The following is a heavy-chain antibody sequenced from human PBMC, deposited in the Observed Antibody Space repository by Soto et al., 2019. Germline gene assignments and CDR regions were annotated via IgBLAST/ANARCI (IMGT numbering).Heavy chain of an antibody. D-gene: IGHD2-21*01. CDR2: IWYDGSNK. V-gene: IGHV3-33*01. CDR3: ARVIAEEYYYYYMDV. Sequence: GGSLRLSCAASGFTFSSYGMHWVRQAPGKGLEWVAVIWYDGSNKYYADSVKGRFTISRDNSKNTLYLQMNSLRAEDTAVYYCARVIAEEYYYYYMDVWDKGTTVTVSS. J-gene: IGHJ6*03. CDR1: GFTFSSYG.